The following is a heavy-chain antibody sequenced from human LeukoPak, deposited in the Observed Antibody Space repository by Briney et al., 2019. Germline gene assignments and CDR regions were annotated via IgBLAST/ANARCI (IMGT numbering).Heavy chain of an antibody. V-gene: IGHV1-69*13. J-gene: IGHJ4*02. CDR3: ATGRWNISSWGYY. Sequence: SVKVSCKASGYTFTDYYIHWVRQAPGQGLEGMGCIIPLFRTPNYPQQFHGRVTITAHQSTSTAYLPLSSLRSEDTAVYYCATGRWNISSWGYYWGQGTLVTVSS. CDR1: GYTFTDYY. D-gene: IGHD6-13*01. CDR2: IIPLFRTP.